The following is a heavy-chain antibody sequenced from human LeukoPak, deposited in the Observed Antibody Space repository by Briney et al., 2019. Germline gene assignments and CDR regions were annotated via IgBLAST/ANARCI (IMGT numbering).Heavy chain of an antibody. CDR3: ARVLRDISGYYDY. J-gene: IGHJ4*02. CDR1: GFRFSSYA. V-gene: IGHV3-64*01. D-gene: IGHD3-22*01. Sequence: PGGPLRLSCAASGFRFSSYAMHWVRQAPGKGLEYVSAISIDGGDTFYASSVKGRFTISRDNSKSTLYLQMGSLRAEDMAVYYCARVLRDISGYYDYWGQGTLVTVSS. CDR2: ISIDGGDT.